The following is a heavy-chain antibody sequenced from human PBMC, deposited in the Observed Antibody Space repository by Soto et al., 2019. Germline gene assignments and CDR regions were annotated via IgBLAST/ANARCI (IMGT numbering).Heavy chain of an antibody. Sequence: ETLSLTCAVYGGSFSGYYWSWIRQPPGKGLEWIGEINHSGSTNYNPSLKSRVTISVDTSKNQFSLELSSVTAADTAVYYCARGQSHSSSSFDYWGQGTLVTVSS. V-gene: IGHV4-34*01. CDR2: INHSGST. J-gene: IGHJ4*02. CDR1: GGSFSGYY. CDR3: ARGQSHSSSSFDY. D-gene: IGHD5-18*01.